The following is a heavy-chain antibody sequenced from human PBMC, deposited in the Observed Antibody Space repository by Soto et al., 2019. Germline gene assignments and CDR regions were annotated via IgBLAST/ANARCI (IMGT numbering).Heavy chain of an antibody. CDR2: ISAYNGNT. J-gene: IGHJ4*02. D-gene: IGHD3-3*01. V-gene: IGHV1-18*01. Sequence: GASVEVCCKASGYTFASCGRRWVRQAPGQGLEWMGWISAYNGNTNYAQKLQGRVTMTTDTSTSTAYMELRSLRSDDTAVYYCARGTIFGVVIPVDYWGQGTLVTRLL. CDR1: GYTFASCG. CDR3: ARGTIFGVVIPVDY.